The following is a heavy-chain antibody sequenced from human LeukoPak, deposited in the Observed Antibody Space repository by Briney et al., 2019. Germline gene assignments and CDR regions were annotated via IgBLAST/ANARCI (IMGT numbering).Heavy chain of an antibody. CDR2: ISYDGSNN. CDR3: AKDIQLST. CDR1: GFTFSSYG. V-gene: IGHV3-30*18. J-gene: IGHJ3*01. D-gene: IGHD5-24*01. Sequence: GGSLRLSCVASGFTFSSYGMHWVRQAPGKGLEWVAVISYDGSNNYYADSVKGRFTISRDNSKNTLSLQMNSLRVEDTAIYYCAKDIQLSTWGLGTMVTVSS.